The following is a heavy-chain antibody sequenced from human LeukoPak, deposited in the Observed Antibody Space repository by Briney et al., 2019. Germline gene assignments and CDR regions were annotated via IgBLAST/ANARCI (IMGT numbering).Heavy chain of an antibody. CDR3: ARNRGEINYDILTGYYGGFSWDNWFDP. CDR2: INPSGGST. Sequence: GASVKVSCKASGYTFTGYYMHWVRQAPGQGLEWMGIINPSGGSTSYAQKFQGRVTMTRDTSTSTVYMELSSLRSEDTAVYYCARNRGEINYDILTGYYGGFSWDNWFDPWGQGTLVTVSS. J-gene: IGHJ5*02. CDR1: GYTFTGYY. D-gene: IGHD3-9*01. V-gene: IGHV1-46*01.